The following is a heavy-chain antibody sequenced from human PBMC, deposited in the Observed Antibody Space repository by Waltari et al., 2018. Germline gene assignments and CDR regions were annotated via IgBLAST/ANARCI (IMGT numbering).Heavy chain of an antibody. Sequence: EVLLVESGGGLVKPGGPLSLPCAASGFPFTTYSMTWLRQTPGKGLEWVSSISSTSNYIYYADSVKGRFTISRDNAKKSVYLQLDSLRAEDTAVYYCAGGSSWYFWYFDLWGRGTLVTVSS. V-gene: IGHV3-21*01. D-gene: IGHD6-13*01. CDR2: ISSTSNYI. CDR1: GFPFTTYS. CDR3: AGGSSWYFWYFDL. J-gene: IGHJ2*01.